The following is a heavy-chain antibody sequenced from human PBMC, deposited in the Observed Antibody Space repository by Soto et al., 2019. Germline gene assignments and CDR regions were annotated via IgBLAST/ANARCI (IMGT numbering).Heavy chain of an antibody. J-gene: IGHJ3*02. D-gene: IGHD3-10*01. CDR2: ISGSGGST. CDR3: XXXXXYYYXXLDAXDI. V-gene: IGHV3-23*01. Sequence: XXXXCAASGFTFRSYAMSWVRQAPGKGLEWVSAISGSGGSTYYADSVKGRFTISRDNSKNTLYLQMNSLRAEDTAVYYXXXXXXYYYXXLDAXDIXXXGTMVTVSS. CDR1: GFTFRSYA.